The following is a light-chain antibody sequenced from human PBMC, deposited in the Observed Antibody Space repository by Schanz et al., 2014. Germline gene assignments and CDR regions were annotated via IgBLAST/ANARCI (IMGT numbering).Light chain of an antibody. CDR2: GAS. CDR1: QSVSSTY. V-gene: IGKV3-20*01. Sequence: EIVLTQSPGTLSLSPGERATLSCRASQSVSSTYLAWYQQRPGQAPRLLIYGASRRATGIPDRFSGSGSGTGFTLTISRLEPEDFAVYYCQQYNIWPPVTFGQGTKVDIK. CDR3: QQYNIWPPVT. J-gene: IGKJ1*01.